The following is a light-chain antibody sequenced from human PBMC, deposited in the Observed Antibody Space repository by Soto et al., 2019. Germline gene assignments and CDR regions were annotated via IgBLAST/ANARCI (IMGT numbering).Light chain of an antibody. Sequence: QSVLTQPPSVSGAPGQSVTISCTGSSSNIGAGYDVHWYQQLPGTAPKLLIYGNSNRPSGVPDRLSGSKSGTSASLAITGLQAEDEADYYCKSYDSSLSGWVFGGGTKLTVL. CDR3: KSYDSSLSGWV. CDR2: GNS. V-gene: IGLV1-40*01. CDR1: SSNIGAGYD. J-gene: IGLJ3*02.